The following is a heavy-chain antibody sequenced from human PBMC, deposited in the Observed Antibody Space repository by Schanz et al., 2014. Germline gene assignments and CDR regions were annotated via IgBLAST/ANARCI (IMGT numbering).Heavy chain of an antibody. Sequence: EVQLVESGGGLIQPGGSLRLSCAASGFGFSSYSMNWVRQAPGKGLEWVSYISTTGSTIYYADSVKGRFTISRDNSKNSLYLQMNSLRAEDTAVYYCARIGGSVFDYWAQGTLVTVSS. D-gene: IGHD3-10*01. V-gene: IGHV3-48*04. CDR1: GFGFSSYS. J-gene: IGHJ4*02. CDR3: ARIGGSVFDY. CDR2: ISTTGSTI.